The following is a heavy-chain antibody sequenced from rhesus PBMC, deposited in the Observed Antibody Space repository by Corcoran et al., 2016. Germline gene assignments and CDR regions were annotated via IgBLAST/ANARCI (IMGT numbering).Heavy chain of an antibody. J-gene: IGHJ6*01. V-gene: IGHV4-80*01. CDR2: INGNSGST. Sequence: QVQLQESGPGLVKPSETLSLTCAVSGGSFSSYWWSWILQPPGQGRGWIGGINGNSGSTNYNPSLKSRVTISKDASKNQFSLKLSSVTAADTAVYYCARWGYGSGYYTYYGLDSWGQGVVVTVSS. D-gene: IGHD3-28*01. CDR3: ARWGYGSGYYTYYGLDS. CDR1: GGSFSSYW.